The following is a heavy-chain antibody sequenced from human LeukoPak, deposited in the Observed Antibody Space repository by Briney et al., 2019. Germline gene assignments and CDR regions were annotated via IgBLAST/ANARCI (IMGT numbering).Heavy chain of an antibody. CDR3: AREGGGNFDY. Sequence: SKTLSLTCTVSGGSISSYYWSWIRQPPGKGLEWIGYIYYSGSTNYNPSLKSRVTISVDTSKNQFSLKLSSVTAADTAVYYCAREGGGNFDYWGQGTLLTVSS. CDR1: GGSISSYY. J-gene: IGHJ4*02. CDR2: IYYSGST. V-gene: IGHV4-59*01. D-gene: IGHD3-16*01.